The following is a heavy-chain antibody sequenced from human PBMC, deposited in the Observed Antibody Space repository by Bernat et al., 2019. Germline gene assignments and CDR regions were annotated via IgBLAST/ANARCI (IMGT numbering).Heavy chain of an antibody. CDR1: GFTFSSYG. D-gene: IGHD1-7*01. CDR3: ARDSRWNYDY. Sequence: QVQLVESGGGVVQPGRSLRLSCAASGFTFSSYGMHWVRQAPGKGLEWVAVIWYDGSNKYYADSVKGRFTISRDNSKNTLYLQMNSLRAEDTAVYYCARDSRWNYDYWGQGTLGTVSS. V-gene: IGHV3-33*01. CDR2: IWYDGSNK. J-gene: IGHJ4*02.